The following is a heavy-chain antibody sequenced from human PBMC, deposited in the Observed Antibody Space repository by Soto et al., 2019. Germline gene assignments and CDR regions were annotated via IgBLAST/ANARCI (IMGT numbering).Heavy chain of an antibody. D-gene: IGHD3-16*01. CDR1: GGSISSGDYY. Sequence: SETLSLTCTVSGGSISSGDYYWSWIRQPPGKGLEWIGYIYHSGSTYYNPSLKSRVTISVDTSKNQFSLKLSSVTAADTAVYYCASGRRGGTMIDPWGQGTLVTVSS. J-gene: IGHJ5*02. CDR3: ASGRRGGTMIDP. CDR2: IYHSGST. V-gene: IGHV4-30-4*01.